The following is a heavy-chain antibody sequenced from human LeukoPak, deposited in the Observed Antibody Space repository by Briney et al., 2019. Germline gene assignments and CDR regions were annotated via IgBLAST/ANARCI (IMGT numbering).Heavy chain of an antibody. CDR2: ISGSGGST. CDR1: GFTFSSYA. CDR3: AKGEDAYSSSWYAY. D-gene: IGHD6-13*01. J-gene: IGHJ4*02. Sequence: GGSLRLSCAASGFTFSSYAMSWVRQAPGKGLEWVSAISGSGGSTYYADSVKGRFTISRDNSKNTLYLQMNSLRAEDTAVYYCAKGEDAYSSSWYAYWGQGTLVTVSS. V-gene: IGHV3-23*01.